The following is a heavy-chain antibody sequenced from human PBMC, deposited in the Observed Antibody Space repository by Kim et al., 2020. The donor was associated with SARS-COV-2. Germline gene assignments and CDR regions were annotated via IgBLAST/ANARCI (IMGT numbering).Heavy chain of an antibody. Sequence: GGSLRLSCAASGFTFDDYAMHWVRQAPGKGLEWVSGISWNSGSIGYADSVKGRFTISRDNAQNSPYLQMNSLRAEDTALYYCAKNRWDFTDYGMDVWGQGTTVTVS. V-gene: IGHV3-9*01. CDR2: ISWNSGSI. CDR3: AKNRWDFTDYGMDV. J-gene: IGHJ6*02. CDR1: GFTFDDYA. D-gene: IGHD2-8*02.